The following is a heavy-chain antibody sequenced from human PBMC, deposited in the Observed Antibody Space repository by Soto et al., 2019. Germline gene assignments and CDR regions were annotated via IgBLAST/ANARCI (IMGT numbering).Heavy chain of an antibody. D-gene: IGHD6-6*01. CDR2: IYYSGST. J-gene: IGHJ5*02. CDR3: ARDLGVAIAARPGGWFDP. Sequence: QVQLQETGPGVVKPSQTLSLTCTVSGGSISSGGYDWSWIRQHPGKGLEWIGYIYYSGSTYHNPSLKSRVTISVDTSKNQFSLKLTSVTAADTAVYYCARDLGVAIAARPGGWFDPWGQGTLVTVSS. CDR1: GGSISSGGYD. V-gene: IGHV4-31*03.